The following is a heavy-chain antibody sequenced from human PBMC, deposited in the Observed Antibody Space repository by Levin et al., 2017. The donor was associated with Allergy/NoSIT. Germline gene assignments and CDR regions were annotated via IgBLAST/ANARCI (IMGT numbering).Heavy chain of an antibody. CDR3: ALRITTTETLIDY. V-gene: IGHV3-23*01. Sequence: PGGSLRLSCAASGFTFSSFAMTWVRQAPGKGLEWVSAISGGGMSTYYADSVKGRCTISRDNSKSTLFLQMDSLRVEDTAVYYCALRITTTETLIDYWGQGTLVTVSS. CDR2: ISGGGMST. CDR1: GFTFSSFA. D-gene: IGHD1-14*01. J-gene: IGHJ4*02.